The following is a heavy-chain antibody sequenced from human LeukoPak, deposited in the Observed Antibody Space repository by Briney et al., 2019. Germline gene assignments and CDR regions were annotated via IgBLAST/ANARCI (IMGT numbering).Heavy chain of an antibody. CDR2: ISSSSSTM. D-gene: IGHD6-13*01. CDR1: GFSFSTYS. Sequence: PGGSLRLSCAASGFSFSTYSVNWVRQAPGKGLEWISYISSSSSTMYYADSVKGRFTISRDNVKNSLYLQMNGLRAEDTAVYYCARTPYSSTLRRPDYWGQGTLVTVSS. J-gene: IGHJ4*02. CDR3: ARTPYSSTLRRPDY. V-gene: IGHV3-48*01.